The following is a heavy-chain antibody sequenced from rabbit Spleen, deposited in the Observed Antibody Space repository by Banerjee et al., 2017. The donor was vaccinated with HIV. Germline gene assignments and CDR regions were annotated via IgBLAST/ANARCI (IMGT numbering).Heavy chain of an antibody. CDR1: EFSFSTSAY. Sequence: QEQLVESGGDLVQPEGSLTLTCTASEFSFSTSAYMCWVRQAPGKGLEWIACIWTGSGTYYATWAKGRFTVSKTSSTTVTLQMTSLTAADTATYFCARDTGSSFSTYGMDLWGPGTLVTVS. D-gene: IGHD8-1*01. CDR2: IWTGSGT. V-gene: IGHV1S45*01. CDR3: ARDTGSSFSTYGMDL. J-gene: IGHJ6*01.